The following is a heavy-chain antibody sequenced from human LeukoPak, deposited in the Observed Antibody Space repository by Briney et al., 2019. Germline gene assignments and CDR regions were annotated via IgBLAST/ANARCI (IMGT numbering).Heavy chain of an antibody. Sequence: PGGSLRLSCAASGFTFSSYSMNWVRQAPGKGLEWVSSISSSSSYIYYADSVKGRFTISRDNAKNSLYLQMNSLRADDTAVYYCARELLWFGAPLDSWGQGTLVTVSS. D-gene: IGHD3-10*01. CDR2: ISSSSSYI. J-gene: IGHJ4*02. CDR1: GFTFSSYS. CDR3: ARELLWFGAPLDS. V-gene: IGHV3-21*01.